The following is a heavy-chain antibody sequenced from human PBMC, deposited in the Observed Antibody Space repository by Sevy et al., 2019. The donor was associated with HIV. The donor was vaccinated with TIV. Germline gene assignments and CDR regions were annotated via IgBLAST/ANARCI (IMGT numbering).Heavy chain of an antibody. CDR1: GYTLTKLY. CDR2: FDPQDDEI. V-gene: IGHV1-24*01. D-gene: IGHD2-15*01. Sequence: ASVKVSCKVSGYTLTKLYIHWVRQAPGEGLEWLGDFDPQDDEIIYAQRFQGRLTMTEDTSIETAYMELSSLTSEDTAVYYCATVGLRYYSGYSSYQGDWFDPWGQGTLVTVSS. CDR3: ATVGLRYYSGYSSYQGDWFDP. J-gene: IGHJ5*02.